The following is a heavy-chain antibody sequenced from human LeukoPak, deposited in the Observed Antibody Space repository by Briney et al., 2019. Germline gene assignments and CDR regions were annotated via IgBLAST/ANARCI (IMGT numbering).Heavy chain of an antibody. J-gene: IGHJ4*02. CDR3: AGYASGAYYNVY. V-gene: IGHV3-66*01. D-gene: IGHD3-10*01. CDR2: IYSDGST. Sequence: GGSLRLSCEASGFTVSNNYMSWVRQAPGKGLEWVSFIYSDGSTYYPDSVKGRFTISRDNSKNTLYLQMNSLRAEDTAVYYCAGYASGAYYNVYWGQGTLVTVSS. CDR1: GFTVSNNY.